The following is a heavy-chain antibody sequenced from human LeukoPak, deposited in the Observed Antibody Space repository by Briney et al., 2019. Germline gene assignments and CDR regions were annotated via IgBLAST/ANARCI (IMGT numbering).Heavy chain of an antibody. D-gene: IGHD3-22*01. Sequence: GGSLRLSCAASGFTFSSYGMHWVRQAPGKGLEWVAVISYDGSNKYYADSVKGRFTISRDNSKNTLYLQMNSLRAEDTAVYYCAKLANYYDISGPTFDYWGQGTLVTVSS. CDR1: GFTFSSYG. CDR3: AKLANYYDISGPTFDY. CDR2: ISYDGSNK. J-gene: IGHJ4*02. V-gene: IGHV3-30*18.